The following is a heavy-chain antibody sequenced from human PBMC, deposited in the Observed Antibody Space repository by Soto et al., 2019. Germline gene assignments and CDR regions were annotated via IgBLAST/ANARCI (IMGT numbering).Heavy chain of an antibody. D-gene: IGHD1-1*01. V-gene: IGHV5-10-1*01. Sequence: PGEALKISWKGSGYSFTSYWISWARQMPGKGLEWMGRIDPSDSYTNYSTSFQGHVTISADKSISTAYLKWSILKASDTAMYYCGLGLEQPTAGYSWCGPWGQGTMVTVSS. CDR1: GYSFTSYW. J-gene: IGHJ5*02. CDR2: IDPSDSYT. CDR3: GLGLEQPTAGYSWCGP.